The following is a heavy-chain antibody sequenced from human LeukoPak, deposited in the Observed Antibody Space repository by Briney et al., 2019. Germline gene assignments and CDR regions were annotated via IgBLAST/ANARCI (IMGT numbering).Heavy chain of an antibody. V-gene: IGHV3-30*02. J-gene: IGHJ4*02. CDR1: GFTFRNFG. CDR2: IRYDGSNE. Sequence: PGGSLRLSCAASGFTFRNFGMHWVRQAPGKGLEWVAFIRYDGSNEYYADSVKGRFTISRDNSKNSLYLQMNSLRAEDTAVYYCARDLLLRYFDWLLPDYWGQGTLVTVSS. D-gene: IGHD3-9*01. CDR3: ARDLLLRYFDWLLPDY.